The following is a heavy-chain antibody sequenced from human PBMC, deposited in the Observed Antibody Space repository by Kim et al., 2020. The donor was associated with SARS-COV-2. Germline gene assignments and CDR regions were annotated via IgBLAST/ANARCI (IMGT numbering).Heavy chain of an antibody. CDR3: ASPGYSSSWYTGGAFDI. J-gene: IGHJ3*02. CDR1: GFTSSSYA. Sequence: GGSLRLSCAASGFTSSSYAMHWVRQAPGKGLEWVAVISYDVSNKYYADSVKGRFTISRDNSKNTLYLQMNSLRAEDTAVYYCASPGYSSSWYTGGAFDIWGQGTMVTVSS. CDR2: ISYDVSNK. V-gene: IGHV3-30-3*01. D-gene: IGHD6-13*01.